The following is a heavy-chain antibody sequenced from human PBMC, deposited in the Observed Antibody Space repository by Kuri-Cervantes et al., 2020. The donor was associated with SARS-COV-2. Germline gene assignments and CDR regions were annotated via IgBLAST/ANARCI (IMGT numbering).Heavy chain of an antibody. J-gene: IGHJ3*02. CDR2: INPNSGGT. CDR3: ARDYYDSSGYYPLSDAFDI. CDR1: GYTFTYRY. Sequence: ASVKVSCKASGYTFTYRYLHWVRQAPGQGLEWMGWINPNSGGTNYAQKFQGRVTMTRDTSISTAYMELSRLRSDDTAVYYCARDYYDSSGYYPLSDAFDIWGQGTMVTVSS. V-gene: IGHV1-2*02. D-gene: IGHD3-22*01.